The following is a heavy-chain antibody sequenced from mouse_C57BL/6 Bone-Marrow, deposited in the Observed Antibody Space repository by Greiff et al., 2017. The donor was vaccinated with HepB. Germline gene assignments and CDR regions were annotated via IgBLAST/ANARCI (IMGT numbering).Heavy chain of an antibody. CDR3: AFTTVVAPYAMDY. CDR2: IDPSDSET. J-gene: IGHJ4*01. CDR1: GYTFTSYW. Sequence: QVQLQQPGAELVRPGSSVKLSCKASGYTFTSYWMHWVKQRPIQGLDWIGNIDPSDSETHYNQKFKDKATLTVDKSSRTAYMPLSSLTAEDAAVYYWAFTTVVAPYAMDYWGQGTSVTVSS. V-gene: IGHV1-52*01. D-gene: IGHD1-1*01.